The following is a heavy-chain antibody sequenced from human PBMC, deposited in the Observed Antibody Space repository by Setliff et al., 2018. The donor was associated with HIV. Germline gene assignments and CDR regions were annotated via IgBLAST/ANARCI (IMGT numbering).Heavy chain of an antibody. J-gene: IGHJ4*02. CDR2: ISHTGST. Sequence: SETLSLTCSVSNGSINGYYWTWIRQPPGKGLEWIGYISHTGSTNFNPSLKSRVSMSVDLSKNQFSLHLVSVTAADTAVYFCARVHLYDATAYYSSFESWGPGILVTAPQ. V-gene: IGHV4-59*01. CDR3: ARVHLYDATAYYSSFES. CDR1: NGSINGYY. D-gene: IGHD2-21*01.